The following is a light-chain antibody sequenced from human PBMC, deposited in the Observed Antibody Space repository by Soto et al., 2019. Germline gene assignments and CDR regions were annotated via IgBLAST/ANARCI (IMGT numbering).Light chain of an antibody. J-gene: IGLJ1*01. CDR1: SSNIGSNY. CDR3: AAWDDSLSGRV. V-gene: IGLV1-47*01. Sequence: QSLLTQPPSASGTPGQRVTISCSGSSSNIGSNYVYWYQRLPGTAPKLLIYRNNQRPSGVPDRFSGSKSGTSASLAISGLRSEDEADYYCAAWDDSLSGRVFGTGTQLTVL. CDR2: RNN.